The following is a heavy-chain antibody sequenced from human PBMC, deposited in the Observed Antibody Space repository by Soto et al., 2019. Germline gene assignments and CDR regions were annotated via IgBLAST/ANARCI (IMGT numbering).Heavy chain of an antibody. CDR1: GGSISSSNW. CDR2: IYHSGST. J-gene: IGHJ4*02. D-gene: IGHD5-12*01. Sequence: QVQLQESGPGLVKPSGTLSLTCAVSGGSISSSNWWSWVRQPPGKGLEWIGEIYHSGSTNYNPSLKTRFTISVDKSKNQFSLNVSSVTAADTAVYYCARGYSGYDPLDYWGQGTLVTVSS. V-gene: IGHV4-4*02. CDR3: ARGYSGYDPLDY.